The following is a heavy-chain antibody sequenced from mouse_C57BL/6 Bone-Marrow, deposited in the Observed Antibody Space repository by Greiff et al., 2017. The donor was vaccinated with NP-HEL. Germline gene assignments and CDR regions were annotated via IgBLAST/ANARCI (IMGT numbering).Heavy chain of an antibody. CDR3: ARGGYFDY. V-gene: IGHV1-69*01. CDR1: GYTFTSYW. CDR2: IDPSDSYT. Sequence: QVQLQQSGAELVMPGASVKLSCKASGYTFTSYWMHWVKQRPGQGLEWIGEIDPSDSYTNYNQKFKGKSTLTVDKSSSTAYMQLSSLTSEDSAVYYGARGGYFDYWGQGTTLTVSS. J-gene: IGHJ2*01.